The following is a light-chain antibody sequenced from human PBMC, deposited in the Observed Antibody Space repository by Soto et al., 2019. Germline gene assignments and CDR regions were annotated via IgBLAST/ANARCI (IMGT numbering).Light chain of an antibody. CDR1: QGIAHY. V-gene: IGKV1-27*01. CDR3: QKYNSAPWT. J-gene: IGKJ1*01. Sequence: DIQMTQSPSSLSASVRDSVTITCRASQGIAHYLAWYQQKPGKAPKLLIYAASTLQSGVPSRFRGSGSGTEFTLTISSLQLEDVATYYCQKYNSAPWTFGQGTKVEIK. CDR2: AAS.